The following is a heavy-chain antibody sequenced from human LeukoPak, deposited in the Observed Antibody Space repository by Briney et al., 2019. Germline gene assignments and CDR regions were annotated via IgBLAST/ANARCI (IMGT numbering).Heavy chain of an antibody. V-gene: IGHV3-21*06. CDR2: ISSSSSYI. J-gene: IGHJ4*02. CDR3: ARGRDCGGDCYIFDY. Sequence: PGGSLRLSCAASGFTFSSYSMNWVRQAPGKGLEWVSSISSSSSYIYYADSVKGRFTISRDNAKNSLYLQMNSLRAEDTAVYYCARGRDCGGDCYIFDYWGQGTLVTVSS. CDR1: GFTFSSYS. D-gene: IGHD2-21*02.